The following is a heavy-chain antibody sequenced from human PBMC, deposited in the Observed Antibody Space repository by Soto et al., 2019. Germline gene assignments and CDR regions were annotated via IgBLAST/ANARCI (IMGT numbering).Heavy chain of an antibody. CDR2: ISIGSGSI. J-gene: IGHJ3*01. V-gene: IGHV3-48*02. D-gene: IGHD3-22*01. Sequence: EVQLVESGGGLVQPGGSRRVSCAASGFSFSNYAMNWVRQAPGKGLEWVSYISIGSGSIFYADSVKGRFTISRDDAKNSLYMHMNTLRDEDTAVYYFVRDDRWAFDFWGQGTMVTVSS. CDR3: VRDDRWAFDF. CDR1: GFSFSNYA.